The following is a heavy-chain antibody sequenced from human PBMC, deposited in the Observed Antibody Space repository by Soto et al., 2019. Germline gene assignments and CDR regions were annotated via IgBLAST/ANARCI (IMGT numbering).Heavy chain of an antibody. J-gene: IGHJ3*02. CDR1: GGTFSSYA. CDR3: AGRIVGATDAFDI. Sequence: QVQLVQSGAEVKKPGSSVKVSCKASGGTFSSYAISWVRQAPGQGLEWMGGIIPIFGTANYAQKFQGRVTXTXDAXTSTAYMELSRLRSEDTAVYYCAGRIVGATDAFDIWGQGTMVTVSS. D-gene: IGHD1-26*01. V-gene: IGHV1-69*05. CDR2: IIPIFGTA.